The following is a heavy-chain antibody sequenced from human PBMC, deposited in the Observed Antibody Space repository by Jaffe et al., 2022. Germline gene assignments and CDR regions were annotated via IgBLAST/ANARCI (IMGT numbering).Heavy chain of an antibody. V-gene: IGHV5-51*01. J-gene: IGHJ4*02. CDR2: IYPGDSDT. CDR1: GYSFTSYW. CDR3: ARQPLGYCSSTSCYPHPNVVAAAGYYFDY. Sequence: EVQLVQSGAEVKKPGESLKISCKGSGYSFTSYWIGWVRQMPGKGLEWMGIIYPGDSDTRYSPSFQGQVTISADKSISTAYLQWSSLKASDTAMYYCARQPLGYCSSTSCYPHPNVVAAAGYYFDYWGQGTLVTVSS. D-gene: IGHD2-2*01.